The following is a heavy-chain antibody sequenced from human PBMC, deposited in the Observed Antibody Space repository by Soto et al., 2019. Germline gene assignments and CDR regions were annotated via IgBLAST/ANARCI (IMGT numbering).Heavy chain of an antibody. CDR2: ISGSGESI. CDR3: ARDRHGSDWYTYYFSTLAV. V-gene: IGHV3-23*01. Sequence: EVQLLESGGGLVQPGESLRLSCAASGFIFSDYAMTWVRQAPGKGLEWVSGISGSGESIYYADSVEGRFTISRDNSTNTLYLQMNSLRGEDPAVYYCARDRHGSDWYTYYFSTLAVWGQGTTVNVSS. CDR1: GFIFSDYA. D-gene: IGHD6-13*01. J-gene: IGHJ6*02.